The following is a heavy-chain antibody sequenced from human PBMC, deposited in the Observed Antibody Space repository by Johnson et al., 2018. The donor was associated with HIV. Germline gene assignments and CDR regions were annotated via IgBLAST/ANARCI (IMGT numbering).Heavy chain of an antibody. CDR2: ISYDGSNK. CDR3: AKGQVARGPLDI. J-gene: IGHJ3*02. V-gene: IGHV3-30*18. Sequence: QVQLVEFGGGEVQPGRSLRLSCAASGFTFSGYGMHWVRQAPGKGLEWVAVISYDGSNKYYAESVKGRFTISRDNSRNTGYLQMSNLRTEETAVYYCAKGQVARGPLDIWGQGTMVTVSS. D-gene: IGHD2-15*01. CDR1: GFTFSGYG.